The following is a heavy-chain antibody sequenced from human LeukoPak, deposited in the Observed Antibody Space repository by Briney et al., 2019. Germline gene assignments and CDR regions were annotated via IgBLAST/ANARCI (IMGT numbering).Heavy chain of an antibody. Sequence: AGGSLRLSCLTSGFTLSTNAMSWVRQAPGKGLEWISGISGSGASTYCADSVKGRFTISRDDSRNTLYLQMNSLRGDDTAVYYCAKDVGKWESLHFFDYWGQGTLVTVSS. J-gene: IGHJ4*02. CDR1: GFTLSTNA. CDR3: AKDVGKWESLHFFDY. CDR2: ISGSGAST. V-gene: IGHV3-23*01. D-gene: IGHD1-26*01.